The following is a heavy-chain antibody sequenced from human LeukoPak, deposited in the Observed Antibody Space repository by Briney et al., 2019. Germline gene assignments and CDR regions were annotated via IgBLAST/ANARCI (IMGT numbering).Heavy chain of an antibody. J-gene: IGHJ3*02. CDR1: GFTFSIYG. CDR3: ARDNYDFWSGYSIDAFDI. V-gene: IGHV3-23*01. Sequence: GGSLRLSCAASGFTFSIYGMSWVRQAPGKGLEWVSAISGSGGSTYYADSVKGRFTISRDNSKNTLYLQMNSLRAEDTAVYYCARDNYDFWSGYSIDAFDIWGQGTMVTVSS. D-gene: IGHD3-3*01. CDR2: ISGSGGST.